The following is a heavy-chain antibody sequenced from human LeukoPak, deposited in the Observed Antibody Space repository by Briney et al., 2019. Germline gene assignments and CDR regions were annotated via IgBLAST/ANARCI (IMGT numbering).Heavy chain of an antibody. J-gene: IGHJ4*02. D-gene: IGHD5-18*01. V-gene: IGHV3-23*01. CDR2: INDTGNT. CDR3: VEGGAARFDY. CDR1: GFTLSIYA. Sequence: GGSLRLSCAASGFTLSIYAMSWVRQAPGKGLEWVSAINDTGNTYHADSVKGRFTISRDSSKNTLFLQMNRLRPEAAAVYYCVEGGAARFDYWGQGTLVAVSS.